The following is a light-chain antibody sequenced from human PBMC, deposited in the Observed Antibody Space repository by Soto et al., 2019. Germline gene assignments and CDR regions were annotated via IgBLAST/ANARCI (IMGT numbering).Light chain of an antibody. J-gene: IGKJ1*01. CDR3: QQYHSYSER. CDR2: DAS. V-gene: IGKV1-5*01. CDR1: QSISSW. Sequence: DIQMTQSPSALSASVGDRVTINCRASQSISSWLAWYQQKPGKAPKLLIYDASSLESGVPSRFSGSGSGTEFTFTISSLQPDDFATYYCQQYHSYSERFGQGTKVDIK.